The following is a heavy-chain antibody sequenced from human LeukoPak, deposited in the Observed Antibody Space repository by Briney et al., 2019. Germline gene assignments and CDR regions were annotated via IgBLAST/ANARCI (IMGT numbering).Heavy chain of an antibody. CDR3: ARGGPWELLDY. CDR2: IYYSGST. J-gene: IGHJ4*02. Sequence: PSETLSLTCTVSGGSISSSSYYWGWIRQPPGKGLEWIGSIYYSGSTYYNPSLKSRVTISVDTSKNQFSLKLSSVTAADTAVYHCARGGPWELLDYWGQGTLVTVSS. CDR1: GGSISSSSYY. V-gene: IGHV4-39*01. D-gene: IGHD1-26*01.